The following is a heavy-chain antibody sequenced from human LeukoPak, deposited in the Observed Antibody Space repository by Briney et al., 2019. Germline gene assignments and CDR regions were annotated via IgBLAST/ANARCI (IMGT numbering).Heavy chain of an antibody. CDR3: ARDPGNSYGSDY. CDR1: GVTVSAYY. Sequence: KTSETLSLTCAVYGVTVSAYYLSWIRQAPGKGLEWIGEINHSGSTNYNPSPKSRVTISVDTSKNQFSLKLSSVTAADTAVYYCARDPGNSYGSDYWGQGTLVTVSS. V-gene: IGHV4-34*01. CDR2: INHSGST. D-gene: IGHD5-18*01. J-gene: IGHJ4*02.